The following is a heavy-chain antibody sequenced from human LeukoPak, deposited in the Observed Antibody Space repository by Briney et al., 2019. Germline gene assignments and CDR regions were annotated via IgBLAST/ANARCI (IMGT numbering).Heavy chain of an antibody. Sequence: SVKVSCKASGGTFSSYAISWVRQAPGQGLEWMGRIIPIFGTANYAQKFQGRVTITTDESTSTAYMELSSLRSEDTAVYYCARDQVDPASPPDSDYWGQGTLVTVSS. D-gene: IGHD2-15*01. J-gene: IGHJ4*02. CDR2: IIPIFGTA. CDR1: GGTFSSYA. CDR3: ARDQVDPASPPDSDY. V-gene: IGHV1-69*05.